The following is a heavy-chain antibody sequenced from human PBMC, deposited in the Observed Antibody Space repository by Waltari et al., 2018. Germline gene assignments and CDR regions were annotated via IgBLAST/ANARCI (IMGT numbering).Heavy chain of an antibody. CDR3: STDTAMLGFEF. J-gene: IGHJ1*01. V-gene: IGHV4-4*07. CDR2: AYPSGAS. D-gene: IGHD1-26*01. Sequence: VLMQQWGTGLVNAAEMLSGTCTAAGAYMQLFYWNWIRQPAGKGLGWIGRAYPSGASNIDPSLRNRVTLSVDTSKNEISLKLTSVTAADTAVYFCSTDTAMLGFEFWGRGARVTVSS. CDR1: GAYMQLFY.